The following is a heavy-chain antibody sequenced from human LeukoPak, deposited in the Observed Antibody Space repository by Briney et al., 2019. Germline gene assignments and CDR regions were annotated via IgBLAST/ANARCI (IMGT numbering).Heavy chain of an antibody. CDR3: ARDFSVRYRSSTSCYFRRGNWFDP. CDR2: ISAYNGNT. CDR1: GYTFTSYG. V-gene: IGHV1-18*01. J-gene: IGHJ5*02. D-gene: IGHD2-2*01. Sequence: GASVKVSCKASGYTFTSYGISWVRQAPGQGLEWMGWISAYNGNTNYAQKLQGRVTMTTDTSTSTAYMELRSLRSDDTAVYYCARDFSVRYRSSTSCYFRRGNWFDPWGQGTLVTVSS.